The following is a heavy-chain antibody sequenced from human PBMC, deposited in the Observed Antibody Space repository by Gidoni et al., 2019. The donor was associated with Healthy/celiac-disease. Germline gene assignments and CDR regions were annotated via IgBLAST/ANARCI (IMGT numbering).Heavy chain of an antibody. Sequence: EVQLLESGGGLVQPGGSLRLSCAASGFTFSSYAMSWVRQAPGKGLEWVSAISGSGGSTYYADSVKGRFTISRDNSKNTLYLQMNSLRAEDTAVYYCASTAYYYDSSGYRTYPNFDYWGQGTLVTVSS. CDR2: ISGSGGST. V-gene: IGHV3-23*01. CDR1: GFTFSSYA. J-gene: IGHJ4*02. CDR3: ASTAYYYDSSGYRTYPNFDY. D-gene: IGHD3-22*01.